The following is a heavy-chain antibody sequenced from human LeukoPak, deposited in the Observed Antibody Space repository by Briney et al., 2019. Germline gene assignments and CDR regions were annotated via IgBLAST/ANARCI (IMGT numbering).Heavy chain of an antibody. Sequence: GGSLRLSCAASGFTFSSNGMSWVRQAPGKGLEWVSSISSSSSYIYYADSVKGRFTISRDNAKNSLYLQMNSLRAEDTAVYYCARDASGSGGGYWGQGTLVTVSS. D-gene: IGHD1-26*01. CDR2: ISSSSSYI. J-gene: IGHJ4*02. CDR3: ARDASGSGGGY. V-gene: IGHV3-21*01. CDR1: GFTFSSNG.